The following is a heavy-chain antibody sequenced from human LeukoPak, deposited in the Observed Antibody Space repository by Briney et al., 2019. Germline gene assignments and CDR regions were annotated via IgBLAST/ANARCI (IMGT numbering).Heavy chain of an antibody. D-gene: IGHD6-13*01. CDR3: ASASSHRIAAGGDY. CDR2: INGDGSGR. J-gene: IGHJ4*02. Sequence: PGGSLRLSCAVSGFTFSKYWMHWVRHAPGKGLVWVSRINGDGSGRNYADSVKGRFTISRDNAKNTLYLQMNSLRAEDTAVYYCASASSHRIAAGGDYWGQGTLVTVSS. CDR1: GFTFSKYW. V-gene: IGHV3-74*01.